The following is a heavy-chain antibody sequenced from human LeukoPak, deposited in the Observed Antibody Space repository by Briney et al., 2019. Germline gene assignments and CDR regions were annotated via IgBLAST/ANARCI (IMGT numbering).Heavy chain of an antibody. D-gene: IGHD2-8*01. V-gene: IGHV1-18*01. J-gene: IGHJ4*02. Sequence: GASVKVSCKASGYTFTSYGISWVRQAPGQGLEWMGWISAYNGNTNYAQKLQGRFTMTTDTSTSTAHMELRSLRSDDPAVYYCARARCTKGVCHLYYWGQGTLVTVSS. CDR1: GYTFTSYG. CDR3: ARARCTKGVCHLYY. CDR2: ISAYNGNT.